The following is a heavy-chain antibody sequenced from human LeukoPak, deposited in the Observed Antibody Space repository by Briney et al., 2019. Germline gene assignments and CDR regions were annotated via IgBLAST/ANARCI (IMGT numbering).Heavy chain of an antibody. Sequence: GGSLRLSCAASGFTVSSNYMSWVRQAPGKGLEWVSVIYSGGSTYYADSVKGRLTISRDNSKNTLYLQMNSLRAEDTAVYYCARAEDGDYYFDYWGQGTLVTVSS. CDR3: ARAEDGDYYFDY. CDR2: IYSGGST. D-gene: IGHD4-17*01. CDR1: GFTVSSNY. V-gene: IGHV3-53*01. J-gene: IGHJ4*02.